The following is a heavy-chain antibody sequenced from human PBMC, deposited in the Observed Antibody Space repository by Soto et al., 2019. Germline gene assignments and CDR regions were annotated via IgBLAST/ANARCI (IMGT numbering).Heavy chain of an antibody. D-gene: IGHD6-6*01. CDR2: ISSSSSYI. J-gene: IGHJ6*02. Sequence: PGGSLRLSCAASGFTFSSYSMNWVRQAPGKGLEWVSSISSSSSYIYYADSVKGRFTISRDNAKNSLYLQMNSLRAEDTAVYYCASPIAARPPFYGMDVWGQGTTVTVSS. CDR1: GFTFSSYS. V-gene: IGHV3-21*01. CDR3: ASPIAARPPFYGMDV.